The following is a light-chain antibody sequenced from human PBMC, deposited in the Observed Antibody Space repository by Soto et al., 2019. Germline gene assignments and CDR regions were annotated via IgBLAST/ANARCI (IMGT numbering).Light chain of an antibody. CDR2: AAS. CDR1: QDISGR. V-gene: IGKV1-12*01. Sequence: IQMTQSPSSVSASVGDRVTVTCRASQDISGRLAWFQQKPGKAPKLLIYAASTLQSGVPSRFSGSGSGTDFTLTISCLQPEDVATYYCQKYNSALGTFGQGTRLEIK. J-gene: IGKJ5*01. CDR3: QKYNSALGT.